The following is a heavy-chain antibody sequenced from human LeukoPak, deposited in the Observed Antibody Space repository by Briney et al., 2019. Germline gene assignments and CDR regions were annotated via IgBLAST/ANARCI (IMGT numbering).Heavy chain of an antibody. V-gene: IGHV3-11*06. Sequence: GGSLILSCAASGFTFRDYYMIWIRQAPGKGLEWVSYISSSSSYTNYADSVKGRFTISRDNGKNSLYLQMNSLRAEDTAVYYCARDSSTTGTTHDAFDIWGQGTMVTVSS. CDR2: ISSSSSYT. J-gene: IGHJ3*02. D-gene: IGHD1-1*01. CDR1: GFTFRDYY. CDR3: ARDSSTTGTTHDAFDI.